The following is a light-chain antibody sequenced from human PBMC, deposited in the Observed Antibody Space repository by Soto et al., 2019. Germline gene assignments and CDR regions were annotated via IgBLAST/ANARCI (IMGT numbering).Light chain of an antibody. J-gene: IGKJ2*01. V-gene: IGKV3-20*01. CDR1: QTISSNS. CDR2: GAS. CDR3: QQYGSSPPVT. Sequence: EIVLTQSPGTLSLSPGERAILSCRASQTISSNSLAWYQQKPGQAPRLLIYGASSRATGIPDRFSGSGSGTDFTLTISRLEPEDFAVYYCQQYGSSPPVTFGQGTKLEIK.